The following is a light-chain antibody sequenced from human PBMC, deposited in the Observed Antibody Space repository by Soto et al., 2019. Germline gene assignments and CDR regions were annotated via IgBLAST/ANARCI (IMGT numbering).Light chain of an antibody. CDR3: QQYGDSPT. V-gene: IGKV3-20*01. Sequence: EIVLTQSPATLSLSPGERATLSCRASQNVGGYLAWYQQKPGQAPRLLIYAASSRATGIPDRFRGSGSGTDFTLTISRLEPEDFAVYYCQQYGDSPTFGGGTKVDIK. CDR1: QNVGGY. J-gene: IGKJ4*01. CDR2: AAS.